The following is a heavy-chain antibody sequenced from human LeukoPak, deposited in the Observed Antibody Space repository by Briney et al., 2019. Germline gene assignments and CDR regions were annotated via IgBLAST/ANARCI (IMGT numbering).Heavy chain of an antibody. CDR3: ARGSEDYDSSGYYYDLGDY. V-gene: IGHV3-48*01. J-gene: IGHJ4*02. D-gene: IGHD3-22*01. CDR1: GFTFSSYS. CDR2: ISSSSSTI. Sequence: GGSLRLSCAASGFTFSSYSMNWVRQAPGKGLEWVSYISSSSSTIYYADSVKGRFTISRDNSKKKLLLQMNSLKTEDTAVYYCARGSEDYDSSGYYYDLGDYWGQGTLVSVSS.